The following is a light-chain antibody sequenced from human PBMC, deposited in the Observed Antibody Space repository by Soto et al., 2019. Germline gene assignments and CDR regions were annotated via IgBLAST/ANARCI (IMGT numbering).Light chain of an antibody. J-gene: IGKJ3*01. Sequence: EIVLTQSPATLSLSPGERATLSCRASQSVSSYLAWYQQKPGQAPRLLIYDASNRATGTPARFSGSGSGTVFTLTTSILEAEVVAVYYCQQCRNLFTFGPGTKVDIK. CDR3: QQCRNLFT. V-gene: IGKV3-11*01. CDR2: DAS. CDR1: QSVSSY.